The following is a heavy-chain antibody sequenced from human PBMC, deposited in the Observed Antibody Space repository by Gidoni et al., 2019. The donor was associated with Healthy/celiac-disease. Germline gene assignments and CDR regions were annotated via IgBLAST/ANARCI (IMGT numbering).Heavy chain of an antibody. CDR1: GFTFRSYG. J-gene: IGHJ6*02. V-gene: IGHV3-30*18. Sequence: QVQLVESGGGVVQPGRSLRPSCAASGFTFRSYGMHWARQAPGKGLEWVAVISYDGSNKYYADTVKGRFTISRDNSKNTLYLQMNSLRAEDTAVYYCAKDDPDYYYYGMDVWGQGTTVTVSS. CDR2: ISYDGSNK. CDR3: AKDDPDYYYYGMDV.